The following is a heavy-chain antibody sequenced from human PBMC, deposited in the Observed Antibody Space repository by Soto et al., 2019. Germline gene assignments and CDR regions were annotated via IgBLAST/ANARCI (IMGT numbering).Heavy chain of an antibody. CDR2: IYYSGST. CDR1: GGSISSYY. CDR3: ARHALGDYIWGSYRQYYFDY. J-gene: IGHJ4*02. Sequence: SETLSLTCTVSGGSISSYYWSWIRQPPGKGLEWIGYIYYSGSTNYNPSLKSRVTISVDTSKNQFSLKLSSVTAADTAVYYCARHALGDYIWGSYRQYYFDYWGQGTLVTASS. D-gene: IGHD3-16*02. V-gene: IGHV4-59*08.